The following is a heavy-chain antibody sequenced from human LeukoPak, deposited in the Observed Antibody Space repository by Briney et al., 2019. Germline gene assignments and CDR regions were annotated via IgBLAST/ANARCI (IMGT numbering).Heavy chain of an antibody. CDR2: INAGNGNT. Sequence: ASVKVSCKASGYTFTSYAMHWVRQAPGQRLEWMGWINAGNGNTKYSQKFQGRVTMTRDTSTSTVYMELSSLRSEDTAVYYCARGGIAVAGMRNWFDPWGQGTLVTVSS. CDR3: ARGGIAVAGMRNWFDP. J-gene: IGHJ5*02. V-gene: IGHV1-3*01. D-gene: IGHD6-19*01. CDR1: GYTFTSYA.